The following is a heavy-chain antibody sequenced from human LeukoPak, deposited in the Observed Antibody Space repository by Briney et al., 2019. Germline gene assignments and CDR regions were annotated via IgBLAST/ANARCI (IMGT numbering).Heavy chain of an antibody. CDR3: ARVAYDYVWGSHDY. J-gene: IGHJ4*02. V-gene: IGHV3-64*01. D-gene: IGHD3-16*01. CDR2: ISSNGGST. Sequence: GGSLRLSCAASGFTFSSYAMHWVRQAPGKGLEYVSAISSNGGSTYYANSVKGRLTIYRDNSKNTLYLQMGSLRPEDMAVYYCARVAYDYVWGSHDYWGQGTLVTVSS. CDR1: GFTFSSYA.